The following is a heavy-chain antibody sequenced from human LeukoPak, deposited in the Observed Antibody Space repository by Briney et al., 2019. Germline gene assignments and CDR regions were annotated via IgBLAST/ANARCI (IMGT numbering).Heavy chain of an antibody. CDR2: IKEDGSEK. CDR3: ARANSFDI. J-gene: IGHJ3*02. D-gene: IGHD5-24*01. V-gene: IGHV3-7*05. Sequence: PGGSLRLSCAASGFTFSNYWMSWVRQAPGKGLEWVANIKEDGSEKYYVDSVKGRFTISRDNAKNSLYLQVNSLRAEDTAVYYCARANSFDIWGQGTMVTVSS. CDR1: GFTFSNYW.